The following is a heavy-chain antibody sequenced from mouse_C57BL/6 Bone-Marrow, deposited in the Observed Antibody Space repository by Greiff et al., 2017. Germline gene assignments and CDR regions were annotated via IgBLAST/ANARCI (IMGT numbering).Heavy chain of an antibody. D-gene: IGHD2-2*01. CDR1: GYTFTSYW. Sequence: VQLQQPGAELVKPGASVKLSCKASGYTFTSYWMQWVKQRPGQGLEWIGEIDPSDSYTNYNQKFKGKATLTVDTSSSTAYMQLSSLTSEDSAVYYCARPYGYDGFAYWGQGTLVTVSA. J-gene: IGHJ3*01. V-gene: IGHV1-50*01. CDR3: ARPYGYDGFAY. CDR2: IDPSDSYT.